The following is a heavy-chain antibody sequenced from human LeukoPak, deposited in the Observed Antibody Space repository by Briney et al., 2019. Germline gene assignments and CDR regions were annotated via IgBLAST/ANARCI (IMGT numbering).Heavy chain of an antibody. V-gene: IGHV5-51*01. CDR1: GYSFTSYW. J-gene: IGHJ4*02. Sequence: HGESLRISCKGSGYSFTSYWISWVRQMPGKGLEWMGIIYPGDSDTRYSPSFQGQVLISVDKSISTAYLQWGNLKATDTALYYCARLPCTGGSCSKTFDYWGQGTLVTVYS. CDR2: IYPGDSDT. CDR3: ARLPCTGGSCSKTFDY. D-gene: IGHD2-15*01.